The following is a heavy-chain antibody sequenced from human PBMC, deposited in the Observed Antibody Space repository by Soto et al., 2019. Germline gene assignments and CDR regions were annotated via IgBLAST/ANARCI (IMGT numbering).Heavy chain of an antibody. CDR2: IIPIFGTA. CDR1: GGTFSSYA. Sequence: ASVKVSCKASGGTFSSYAISWVRQAPGQGLEWMGGIIPIFGTANYAQKFQGRVTITADESTSTAYMELSSLRSEDTAVYYCARDGLYGGNLYFDYWGQGTLVTVSS. CDR3: ARDGLYGGNLYFDY. D-gene: IGHD2-15*01. J-gene: IGHJ4*02. V-gene: IGHV1-69*13.